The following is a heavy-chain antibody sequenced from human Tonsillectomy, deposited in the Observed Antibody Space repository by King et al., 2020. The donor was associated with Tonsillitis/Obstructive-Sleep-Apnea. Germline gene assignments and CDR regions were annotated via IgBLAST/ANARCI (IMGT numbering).Heavy chain of an antibody. CDR1: VGTFSSYS. J-gene: IGHJ5*02. CDR3: AREQTTSWFDP. Sequence: QLVQSGAEVKKPGSSVKVSCKASVGTFSSYSISWVRQAPGQGLEWMGGFIPIFGTANYAPKFQGRVTITADESTSPAYMELSSLRSEDTAVYYCAREQTTSWFDPWGQGTLVTVSS. V-gene: IGHV1-69*01. CDR2: FIPIFGTA. D-gene: IGHD1-7*01.